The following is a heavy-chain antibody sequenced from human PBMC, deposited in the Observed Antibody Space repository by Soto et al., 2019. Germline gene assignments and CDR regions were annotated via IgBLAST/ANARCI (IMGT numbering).Heavy chain of an antibody. V-gene: IGHV4-30-2*01. D-gene: IGHD6-6*01. CDR2: IFHSGIS. CDR1: DGSITTVGYS. J-gene: IGHJ4*02. Sequence: SETLPLTCAGSDGSITTVGYSWSCIRQPPGKGLEWIGYIFHSGISYSNPSLKGRVTMSVDGSKNRFSLRLSSVTAADTAVYYCARRISARTYYFDYWGQGTLVTVSS. CDR3: ARRISARTYYFDY.